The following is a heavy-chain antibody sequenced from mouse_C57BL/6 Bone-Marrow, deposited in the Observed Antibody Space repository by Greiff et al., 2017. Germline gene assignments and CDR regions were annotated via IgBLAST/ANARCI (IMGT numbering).Heavy chain of an antibody. CDR1: GFTFSDFY. CDR2: SRNKANDYTT. D-gene: IGHD1-1*01. V-gene: IGHV7-1*01. Sequence: EVHLVESGGGLVQSGRSLRLSCATSGFTFSDFYMEWVRQAPGKGLEWIAASRNKANDYTTEYSASVKGRFIVSRDTSQSILYLQMNALRAEDTAIYYCARDPYYYGSSFFDYRGQGTTLTVSS. CDR3: ARDPYYYGSSFFDY. J-gene: IGHJ2*01.